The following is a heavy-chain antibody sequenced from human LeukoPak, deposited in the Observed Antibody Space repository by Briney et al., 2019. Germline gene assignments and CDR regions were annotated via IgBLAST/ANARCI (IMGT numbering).Heavy chain of an antibody. CDR3: ASAPSGTMT. J-gene: IGHJ5*02. CDR2: ISSSGTYI. D-gene: IGHD1-7*01. CDR1: GFTFSSSS. Sequence: KTGGSLRLPCAASGFTFSSSSMNWVRQAPGKGLEWVSSISSSGTYIYYADSLKGRFTISRDNAKNSLYLQMNSLRAEDTAVYYCASAPSGTMTWGQGTLVTVSS. V-gene: IGHV3-21*01.